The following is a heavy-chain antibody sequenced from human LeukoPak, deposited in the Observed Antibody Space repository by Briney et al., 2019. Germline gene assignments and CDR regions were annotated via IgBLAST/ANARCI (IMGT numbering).Heavy chain of an antibody. CDR3: ARFNLGWFDP. CDR2: ISSGVTTQ. CDR1: GFTFNSYS. V-gene: IGHV3-48*01. Sequence: PGGSLRLSCAASGFTFNSYSMNWVRQAPGKGLEWISYISSGVTTQYYADSVKGRFTISRDDAKNSLYLQMNSLRAEDSAVYYCARFNLGWFDPWGQGTLVTVSS. J-gene: IGHJ5*02. D-gene: IGHD1-20*01.